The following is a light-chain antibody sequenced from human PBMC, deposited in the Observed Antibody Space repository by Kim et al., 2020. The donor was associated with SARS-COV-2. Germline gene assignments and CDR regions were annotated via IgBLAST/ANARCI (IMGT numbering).Light chain of an antibody. Sequence: APGKTPRTSSGGDKIGSKSVHWYQQKQGQAPVVVMYYNNDRTSGIPERLRGSNSGNTDTLTISRVEAGDEADYFCQVWNTVSDNPVFGGGTKLTVL. CDR1: KIGSKS. CDR3: QVWNTVSDNPV. CDR2: YNN. V-gene: IGLV3-21*04. J-gene: IGLJ3*02.